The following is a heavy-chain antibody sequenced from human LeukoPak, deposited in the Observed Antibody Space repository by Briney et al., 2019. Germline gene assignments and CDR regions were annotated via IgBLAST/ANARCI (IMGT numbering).Heavy chain of an antibody. D-gene: IGHD3-10*01. V-gene: IGHV3-74*01. CDR1: GFXFSRSW. Sequence: PGGSLRLSCAASGFXFSRSWMHWVRQAPGKGLVWVSRTNDVGSTTNYADSVKDRFTISRDNAKNTLYLQMNSLRAEDTAVYYCARALGSSSDYWGQGTLVTVAS. J-gene: IGHJ4*02. CDR3: ARALGSSSDY. CDR2: TNDVGSTT.